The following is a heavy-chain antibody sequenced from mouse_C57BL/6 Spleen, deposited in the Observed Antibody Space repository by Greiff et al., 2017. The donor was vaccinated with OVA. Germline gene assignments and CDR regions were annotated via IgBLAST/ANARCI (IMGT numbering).Heavy chain of an antibody. CDR2: INYDGSST. J-gene: IGHJ4*01. CDR3: ARENDYDDAMDY. CDR1: GFTFSDYY. V-gene: IGHV5-16*01. Sequence: EVMLVESAGGLVQPGSSMKLSCTASGFTFSDYYMAWVRQVPEKGLEWVANINYDGSSTYYLDSLKSRFIISRDNAKNILYLQMSSLKSEDTATYYCARENDYDDAMDYWGQGTSVTVSS. D-gene: IGHD2-4*01.